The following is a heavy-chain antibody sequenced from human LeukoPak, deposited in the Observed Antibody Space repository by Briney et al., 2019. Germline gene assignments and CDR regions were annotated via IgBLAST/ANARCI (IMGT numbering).Heavy chain of an antibody. J-gene: IGHJ4*02. CDR2: IYHSGST. Sequence: PSQTLSLTCAVSGGSISSGGYSWSWIRQPPGKGLEWIGYIYHSGSTNYNPSLMSRVTISVDTSKNQFSLKLSSVTAADTAVYYCANYYDSSGYLDWGQGTLVTVSS. D-gene: IGHD3-22*01. V-gene: IGHV4-30-2*01. CDR1: GGSISSGGYS. CDR3: ANYYDSSGYLD.